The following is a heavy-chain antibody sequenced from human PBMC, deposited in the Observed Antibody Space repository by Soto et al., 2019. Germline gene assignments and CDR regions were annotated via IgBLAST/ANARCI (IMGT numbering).Heavy chain of an antibody. J-gene: IGHJ6*02. V-gene: IGHV3-33*01. D-gene: IGHD3-10*01. CDR1: GFTFSNFG. CDR3: ARGGESGSYYGMDV. Sequence: QVQLVESGGGVVQPGRSLRLSCAASGFTFSNFGMHWVRQAPGKGLEWVAVIWYDGTNKDYGDSVKGRFTTSRDNSKNTLYRQMNSLRGEDTAVYYCARGGESGSYYGMDVWGQGTTVTVS. CDR2: IWYDGTNK.